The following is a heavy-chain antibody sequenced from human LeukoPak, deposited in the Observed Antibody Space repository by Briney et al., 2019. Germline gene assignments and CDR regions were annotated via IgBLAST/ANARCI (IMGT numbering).Heavy chain of an antibody. J-gene: IGHJ4*02. CDR1: GGSFSGYY. V-gene: IGHV4-34*01. Sequence: SETLSLTCAVYGGSFSGYYWSWIRQPPGKGLEWIGEINHSGSTNYNPSLKSRVTISVDTSKNQFSLKLSSVTAADTAVYYCARGPGYSGYHRGYYFDYWGQGTLVTVSS. D-gene: IGHD5-12*01. CDR2: INHSGST. CDR3: ARGPGYSGYHRGYYFDY.